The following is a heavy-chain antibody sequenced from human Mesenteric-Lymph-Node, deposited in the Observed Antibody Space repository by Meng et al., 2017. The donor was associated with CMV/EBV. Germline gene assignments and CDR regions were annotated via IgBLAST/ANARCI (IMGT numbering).Heavy chain of an antibody. CDR2: ISSSSSYI. Sequence: GESLKISCAASGFTFGSYSMNWVRKAPGKGLEWVSTISSSSSYIYYADSVKGRFTISRDNAKNSLYLQMNSLRAEDTAVYYCARGYCSSTSCYTSFDYWGQGTLVTVSS. D-gene: IGHD2-2*02. V-gene: IGHV3-21*01. CDR1: GFTFGSYS. CDR3: ARGYCSSTSCYTSFDY. J-gene: IGHJ4*02.